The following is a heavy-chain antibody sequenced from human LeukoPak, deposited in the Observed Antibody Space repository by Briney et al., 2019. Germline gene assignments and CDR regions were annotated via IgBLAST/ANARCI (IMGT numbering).Heavy chain of an antibody. CDR1: GGSFSGYY. CDR3: ASLVVVAARTDY. Sequence: SETLPLTCAVYGGSFSGYYWSWIRQPPGKGLEWIGEINHSGSTNYNPSLKSRVTISVDTSKNQFSLKLSSVTAADTAVYYCASLVVVAARTDYWGQGTLVTVSS. CDR2: INHSGST. D-gene: IGHD2-15*01. J-gene: IGHJ4*02. V-gene: IGHV4-34*01.